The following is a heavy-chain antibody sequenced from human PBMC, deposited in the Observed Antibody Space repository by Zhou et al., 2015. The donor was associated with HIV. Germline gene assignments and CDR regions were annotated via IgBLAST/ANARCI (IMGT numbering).Heavy chain of an antibody. CDR3: VKDRYSSGWGFFQH. CDR2: ISSSGSPK. J-gene: IGHJ1*01. D-gene: IGHD6-19*01. CDR1: GFTFSDYY. Sequence: QVQLVESGGGLVKPGGSLRLSCAASGFTFSDYYMTWIRQAPGKGLEWVSSISSSGSPKYYADSVKGRFTISRDNAKNSLYLQMNSLRPEDTALYYCVKDRYSSGWGFFQHWGQGTLVTVSS. V-gene: IGHV3-11*01.